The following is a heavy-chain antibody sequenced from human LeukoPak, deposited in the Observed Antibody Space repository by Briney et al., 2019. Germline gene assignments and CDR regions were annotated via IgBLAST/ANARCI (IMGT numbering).Heavy chain of an antibody. Sequence: GGSLRLSCVASGFTFTSYWMSWVRQAPGKGLEWVSTISGSGVSTYYADSVKGRFTISRDNSKNTLYLQMNSLRAEDTAVYYCALHGGSIWGQGTMVTVSS. CDR3: ALHGGSI. CDR2: ISGSGVST. D-gene: IGHD6-25*01. V-gene: IGHV3-23*01. CDR1: GFTFTSYW. J-gene: IGHJ3*02.